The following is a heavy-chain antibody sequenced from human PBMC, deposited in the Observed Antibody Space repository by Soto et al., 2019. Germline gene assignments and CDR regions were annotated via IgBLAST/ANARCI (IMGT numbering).Heavy chain of an antibody. V-gene: IGHV3-7*01. CDR3: ARIGYSSSGLDY. CDR2: IKQDGSIK. J-gene: IGHJ4*02. CDR1: GFTFINYW. D-gene: IGHD6-6*01. Sequence: EVQLVESGGGLVQPGGSLRLSCAASGFTFINYWMTWVRQAPGKGREWVANIKQDGSIKYYVDSVKGRFTISRDNAKNSLYLQMSSLRAEDTAVYYCARIGYSSSGLDYWGQGTLVTVSS.